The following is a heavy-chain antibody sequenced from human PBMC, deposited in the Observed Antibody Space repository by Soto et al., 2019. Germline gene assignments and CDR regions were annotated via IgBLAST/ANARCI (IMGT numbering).Heavy chain of an antibody. V-gene: IGHV3-53*02. CDR3: ARDHYLGGYYYYGMDV. J-gene: IGHJ6*02. Sequence: EVQLVETGGGLIQPGGSLRLSCAASGFTVSSNYMSWVRQAPGKGLEWVSVIYSGGSTYYADSVKGRFTISRDNSKNTLDLQMNSLRAEDTAVYYCARDHYLGGYYYYGMDVWGQGTTVTVSS. D-gene: IGHD3-16*01. CDR1: GFTVSSNY. CDR2: IYSGGST.